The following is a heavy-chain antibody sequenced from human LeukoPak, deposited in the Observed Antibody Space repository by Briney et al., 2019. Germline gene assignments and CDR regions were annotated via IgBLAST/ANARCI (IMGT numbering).Heavy chain of an antibody. J-gene: IGHJ4*02. CDR2: ISAYNGNT. V-gene: IGHV1-18*01. CDR1: GYTFTSYG. CDR3: ARAVLGYCTNGVCYTGDY. D-gene: IGHD2-8*01. Sequence: ASVKVSCKASGYTFTSYGISWVRQAPGQGLEWMGWISAYNGNTNYAQKLQGRVTMTTDTSTSTAYMELRSLRSDDTAVYYCARAVLGYCTNGVCYTGDYWGQGTLVTVSS.